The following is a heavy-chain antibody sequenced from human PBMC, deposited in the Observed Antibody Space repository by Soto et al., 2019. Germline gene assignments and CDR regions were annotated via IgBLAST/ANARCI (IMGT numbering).Heavy chain of an antibody. CDR1: GGSISSGDYY. Sequence: QVQLQESGPGLVKPSQTLSLTCTVSGGSISSGDYYWSWIRQPPGKGLEWIGYIYYSGSTYYNPSLKSRVTISVDTSKNQFFLKLSSVTAADTAVYYCARGTVEAFQTLYYWGQGTLVTVSS. D-gene: IGHD4-17*01. CDR3: ARGTVEAFQTLYY. V-gene: IGHV4-30-4*01. CDR2: IYYSGST. J-gene: IGHJ4*02.